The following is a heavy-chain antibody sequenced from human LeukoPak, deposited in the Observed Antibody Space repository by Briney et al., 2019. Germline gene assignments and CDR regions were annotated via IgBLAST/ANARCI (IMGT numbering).Heavy chain of an antibody. J-gene: IGHJ1*01. Sequence: PGGSLRLSCAGSGFTFDTYTMNWVRQAPGTGLEWVSYIDTTSTTMYYADSVKGRFTISRDNAKNSLYLQMNSLRVEDTAVYYCTRGLVVVAQYFQHWGQGTLVTVSS. CDR2: IDTTSTTM. V-gene: IGHV3-48*01. D-gene: IGHD2-15*01. CDR1: GFTFDTYT. CDR3: TRGLVVVAQYFQH.